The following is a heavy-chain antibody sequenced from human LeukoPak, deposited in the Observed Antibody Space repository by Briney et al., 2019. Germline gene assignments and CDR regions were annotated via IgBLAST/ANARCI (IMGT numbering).Heavy chain of an antibody. Sequence: ASVKVSCKASGYIFTSYGISWVRQAPGQGLEWMGWISAYNGNTNYAQKLQGRVTMTTDTSTSTAYMELRSLRSDDTAVYYCARVEYYYDSSGYYLYYFDYWGQGTLVTVSS. J-gene: IGHJ4*02. CDR1: GYIFTSYG. CDR3: ARVEYYYDSSGYYLYYFDY. D-gene: IGHD3-22*01. V-gene: IGHV1-18*01. CDR2: ISAYNGNT.